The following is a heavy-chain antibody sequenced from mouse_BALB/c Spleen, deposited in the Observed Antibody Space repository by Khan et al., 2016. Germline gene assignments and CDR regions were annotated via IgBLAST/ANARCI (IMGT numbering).Heavy chain of an antibody. V-gene: IGHV9-3*02. J-gene: IGHJ3*01. Sequence: QIQLVQSGPELKKPGETVKISCKASGYTFTNYGMNWVKQAPGKGLKWMGWINTNTGEPTYAEEFKGRFAFSLETSASTAYLQINNLKNEDTATYVCARRGNYGNSWFAYWGQGTLVTVSA. CDR1: GYTFTNYG. CDR2: INTNTGEP. D-gene: IGHD2-1*01. CDR3: ARRGNYGNSWFAY.